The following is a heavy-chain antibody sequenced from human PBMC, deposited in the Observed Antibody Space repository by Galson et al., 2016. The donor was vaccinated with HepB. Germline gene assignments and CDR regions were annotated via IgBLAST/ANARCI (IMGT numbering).Heavy chain of an antibody. CDR3: ARDKNSWQQLEYNFAF. J-gene: IGHJ4*01. CDR1: GYTFTGHY. V-gene: IGHV1-2*02. D-gene: IGHD6-13*01. CDR2: INPNSGGT. Sequence: SVKVSCKASGYTFTGHYMHWVRQAPGQGLEWMGWINPNSGGTNYAQKFQGRVTLTRDTSISTAYMELIRPTSDDTAVYYCARDKNSWQQLEYNFAFWGHGTLVTVSS.